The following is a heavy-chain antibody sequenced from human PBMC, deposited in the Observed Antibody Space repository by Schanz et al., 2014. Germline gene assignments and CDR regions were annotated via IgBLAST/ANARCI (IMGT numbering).Heavy chain of an antibody. Sequence: EVQLLESGGGLVQPGGSLRLSCAASGFTFSSYAMSWVRQAPGKGLEWISYISSSSSTIYHADSVKGRFTISRDNAKNSLYLQMSSLRAEDTAVYYCAASSGWHPSTDYWGQGTLVTVSS. D-gene: IGHD6-19*01. V-gene: IGHV3-48*01. J-gene: IGHJ4*02. CDR3: AASSGWHPSTDY. CDR1: GFTFSSYA. CDR2: ISSSSSTI.